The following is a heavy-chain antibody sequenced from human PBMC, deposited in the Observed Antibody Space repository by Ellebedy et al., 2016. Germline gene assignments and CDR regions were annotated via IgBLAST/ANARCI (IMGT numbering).Heavy chain of an antibody. J-gene: IGHJ3*01. CDR3: AKWNGGWYAFDV. D-gene: IGHD6-19*01. CDR1: GGSVSSDY. Sequence: SETLSLTCNVFGGSVSSDYWNWIRRPPGKGLEWIGFVFHTGATLYNPSLKSRVTMSVDTSKSQFSLRLTSVTAADTAVYYCAKWNGGWYAFDVWGLGTMVTVSS. V-gene: IGHV4-59*02. CDR2: VFHTGAT.